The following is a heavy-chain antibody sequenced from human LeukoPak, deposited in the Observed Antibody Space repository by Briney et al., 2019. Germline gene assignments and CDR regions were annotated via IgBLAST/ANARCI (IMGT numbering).Heavy chain of an antibody. CDR3: ARPDRYSSGWYGY. Sequence: PGGSLRLSCAASGFTFSSYWMHWVRQAPGKGLVWVSRVNSDGSSTSYADSVKGRFTISRDNAKNTLYLQMNSLRAEDTAVYYCARPDRYSSGWYGYWGQGTLVTVSS. V-gene: IGHV3-74*01. CDR2: VNSDGSST. D-gene: IGHD6-19*01. CDR1: GFTFSSYW. J-gene: IGHJ4*02.